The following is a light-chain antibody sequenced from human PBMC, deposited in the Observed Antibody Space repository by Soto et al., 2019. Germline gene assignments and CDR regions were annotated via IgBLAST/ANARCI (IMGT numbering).Light chain of an antibody. J-gene: IGLJ1*01. Sequence: QSVLTQPTSVSGSPGQSITISCTGNSNDIGTYDYVSWYQQHPGKAPRLLIRGVRNRPSGISSRFSASKSGNTASLTVSGLQAEDEADYYCSSYAGSNTFYVFGTGTKVTVL. CDR2: GVR. V-gene: IGLV2-14*01. CDR3: SSYAGSNTFYV. CDR1: SNDIGTYDY.